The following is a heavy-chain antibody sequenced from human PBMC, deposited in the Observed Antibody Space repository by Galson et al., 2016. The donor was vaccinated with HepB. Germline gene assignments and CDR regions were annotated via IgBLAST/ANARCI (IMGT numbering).Heavy chain of an antibody. CDR1: GFTFYNYG. CDR2: ISRGGDSR. V-gene: IGHV3-23*01. D-gene: IGHD2-2*01. CDR3: VQGSTAPAV. J-gene: IGHJ6*04. Sequence: SLRLSCAASGFTFYNYGMTWVRQAPGKGLEVVASISRGGDSRDYADSVKGRFTISRDNSKNSLSLQMNSLTADDPAIYYCVQGSTAPAVWGKGTTVTVSS.